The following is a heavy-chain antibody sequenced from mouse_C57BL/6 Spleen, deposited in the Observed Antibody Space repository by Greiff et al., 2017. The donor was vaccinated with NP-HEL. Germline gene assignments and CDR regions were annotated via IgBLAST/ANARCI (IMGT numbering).Heavy chain of an antibody. Sequence: DVQLQESGPGMVKPSPSLSLTCTVTGYSITSGYDWHWIRHFPANKLEWMGYISYSGSTNYNPSLKSRISITHDTSKNHFFLKLNSVTTEDTATYYCARGYYGSSLDYWGQGTTLTVSS. V-gene: IGHV3-1*01. D-gene: IGHD1-1*01. CDR2: ISYSGST. CDR3: ARGYYGSSLDY. CDR1: GYSITSGYD. J-gene: IGHJ2*01.